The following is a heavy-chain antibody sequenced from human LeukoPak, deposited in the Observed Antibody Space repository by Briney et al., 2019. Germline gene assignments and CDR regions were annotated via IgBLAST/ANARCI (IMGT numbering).Heavy chain of an antibody. CDR1: GFTFSSYS. J-gene: IGHJ4*02. CDR3: ARDRLDIVATIRAFDY. D-gene: IGHD5-12*01. CDR2: ISRSGRYI. Sequence: GGSLRLSCAASGFTFSSYSMNWVRQAPGKGLEWVSSISRSGRYIYYADSVKGRFTISRDNAKNSLYLQMNSLRAGDTAVYYCARDRLDIVATIRAFDYWGQGTLVTVSS. V-gene: IGHV3-21*01.